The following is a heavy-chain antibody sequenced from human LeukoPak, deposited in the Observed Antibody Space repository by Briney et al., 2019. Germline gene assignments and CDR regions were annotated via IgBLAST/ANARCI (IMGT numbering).Heavy chain of an antibody. J-gene: IGHJ5*02. V-gene: IGHV1-24*01. CDR1: GYTLTELS. CDR2: FDPEDGET. D-gene: IGHD1-1*01. CDR3: ATVREPTTGTTGWFDP. Sequence: ASVNVSCKVSGYTLTELSMHWVRQAPGKGLEWMGGFDPEDGETIYAQKFQGRVTMTEDTSTDTAYMGLSSLRSEDTAVYYCATVREPTTGTTGWFDPWGQGTLVTVSS.